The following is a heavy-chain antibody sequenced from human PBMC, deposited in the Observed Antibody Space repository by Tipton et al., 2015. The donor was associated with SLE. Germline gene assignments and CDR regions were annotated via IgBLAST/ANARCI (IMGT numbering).Heavy chain of an antibody. CDR3: ARGYGYSYGLLYYFDY. CDR1: GYTFTSYY. J-gene: IGHJ4*02. Sequence: QVQLVQSGPEVKKPGASVKVSCKASGYTFTSYYMHWVRQAPGQGLEWMGIINPSGGITSYAQKFQGRVTMTRDTSTSTVYMELSSLRSEDTAVYYCARGYGYSYGLLYYFDYWGQGTLVTVSS. CDR2: INPSGGIT. V-gene: IGHV1-46*01. D-gene: IGHD5-18*01.